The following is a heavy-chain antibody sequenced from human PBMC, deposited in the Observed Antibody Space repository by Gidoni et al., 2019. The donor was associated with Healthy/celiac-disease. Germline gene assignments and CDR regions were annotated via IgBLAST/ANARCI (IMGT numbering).Heavy chain of an antibody. D-gene: IGHD5-18*01. J-gene: IGHJ4*02. CDR3: ARLGYSYGPVDY. CDR2: IYYSGST. CDR1: GGSISSYY. Sequence: QVQLQESGPGLVKPSETLSLPCTVSGGSISSYYWSWIRQPPGKGLEWIGYIYYSGSTNYNPSLKSRVTISVDTSKNQFSLKLSSVTAADTAVYYCARLGYSYGPVDYWGQGTLVTVSS. V-gene: IGHV4-59*08.